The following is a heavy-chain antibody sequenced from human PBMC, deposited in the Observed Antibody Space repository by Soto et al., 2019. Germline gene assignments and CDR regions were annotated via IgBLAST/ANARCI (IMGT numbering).Heavy chain of an antibody. CDR1: GGSVSSGNYF. Sequence: QLQESGPGLVKPAETLSLKCAVTGGSVSSGNYFWGWIRQPPGKGLEWIGNIYYNGDTYYSLALKTRVTMTVDTAQHQFSLRLTSVTAADTAVYYCARRFIYSRNQGHAFDFWGQGTLVTVSS. D-gene: IGHD6-13*01. V-gene: IGHV4-39*01. CDR2: IYYNGDT. CDR3: ARRFIYSRNQGHAFDF. J-gene: IGHJ3*01.